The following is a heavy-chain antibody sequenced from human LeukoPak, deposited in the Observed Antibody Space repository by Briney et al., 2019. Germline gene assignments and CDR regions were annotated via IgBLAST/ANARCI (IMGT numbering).Heavy chain of an antibody. CDR1: GFTFSSYW. J-gene: IGHJ4*02. Sequence: GGSLRLSCAVSGFTFSSYWMSWVRQAPGKGLEWVANIKQDGSEKYYVDSVRGRFTISRDNAENSLYLQMNSLRAEDTAVYHCARAGLHETTWYIWGQGTLVTVSS. D-gene: IGHD1-14*01. CDR3: ARAGLHETTWYI. V-gene: IGHV3-7*01. CDR2: IKQDGSEK.